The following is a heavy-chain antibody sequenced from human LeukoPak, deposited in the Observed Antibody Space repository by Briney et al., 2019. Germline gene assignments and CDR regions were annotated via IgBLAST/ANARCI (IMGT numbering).Heavy chain of an antibody. CDR1: GFTFSSYS. V-gene: IGHV3-48*01. J-gene: IGHJ4*02. CDR3: ARDFVNYFDY. Sequence: PGGSLRLSCAASGFTFSSYSMNWFRQAPRKGLEWVSYISSSSSTIYYADSVKGRFTISRDNAKNSLYLQMNSLTAEDTAVYYCARDFVNYFDYWGQGALVTVAS. CDR2: ISSSSSTI.